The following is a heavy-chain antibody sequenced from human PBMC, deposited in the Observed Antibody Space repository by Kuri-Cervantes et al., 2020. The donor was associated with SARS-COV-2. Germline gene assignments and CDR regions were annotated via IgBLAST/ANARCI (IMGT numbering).Heavy chain of an antibody. D-gene: IGHD1-26*01. CDR2: ITRSGSTL. V-gene: IGHV3-48*02. Sequence: GGSLRLSCAALGFTFTSYSVNWVRQAPGKGLEWLSYITRSGSTLHYADSVKGRFTISRDNAKNLLFLQMNSLRDEDTAVYYCARDRGSDGGDLYFDYWGQGTLVTVSS. J-gene: IGHJ4*02. CDR1: GFTFTSYS. CDR3: ARDRGSDGGDLYFDY.